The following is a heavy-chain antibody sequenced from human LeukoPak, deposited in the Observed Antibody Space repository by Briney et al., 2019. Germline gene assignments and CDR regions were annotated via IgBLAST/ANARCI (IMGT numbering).Heavy chain of an antibody. CDR2: ISYDGSNK. Sequence: GGSLRLSCAASGFTFSSYSMNWVRQAPGKGLEWVAVISYDGSNKYYADSVKGRFTISRDNSKNTLYLQMNSLRAEDTAVYYCARGIAAHTPWFDPGGQGTLVTVSS. CDR3: ARGIAAHTPWFDP. J-gene: IGHJ5*02. D-gene: IGHD6-6*01. V-gene: IGHV3-30*03. CDR1: GFTFSSYS.